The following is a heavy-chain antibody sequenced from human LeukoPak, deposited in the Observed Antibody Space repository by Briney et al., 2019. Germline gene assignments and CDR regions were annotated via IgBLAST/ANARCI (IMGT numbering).Heavy chain of an antibody. CDR2: LYYNGDI. CDR3: ARGYTNVVTQEVGLGP. Sequence: SETLSLTCAVSGGSFSSRSNYWAWIRQPPGKGLEWIGSLYYNGDIRSNPSLKSRVTMSMDTSKNQCSLKLKSVAAADTAIYFCARGYTNVVTQEVGLGPWGQGTLVIVSS. CDR1: GGSFSSRSNY. V-gene: IGHV4-39*07. D-gene: IGHD2-8*01. J-gene: IGHJ5*02.